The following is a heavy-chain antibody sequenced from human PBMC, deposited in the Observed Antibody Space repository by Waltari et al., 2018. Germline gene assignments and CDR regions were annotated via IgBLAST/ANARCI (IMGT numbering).Heavy chain of an antibody. CDR3: ATIIAAASYGMDV. V-gene: IGHV4-34*01. CDR2: INHSGST. J-gene: IGHJ6*02. CDR1: GGSFSGYY. Sequence: QVQLQQWGAGLLKPSETLSLTCAVYGGSFSGYYWSWIRQPPGKGLEWIGEINHSGSTNYNPSLKSRVTISVDTSKNQFSLKLSSVTAADTAVYYCATIIAAASYGMDVWGQGTTVTVSS. D-gene: IGHD6-13*01.